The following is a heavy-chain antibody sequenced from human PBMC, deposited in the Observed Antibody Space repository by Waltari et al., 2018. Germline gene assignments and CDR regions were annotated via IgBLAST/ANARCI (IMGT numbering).Heavy chain of an antibody. D-gene: IGHD6-19*01. V-gene: IGHV3-74*03. CDR3: VRGSNDWYGFDY. CDR1: GFTFSDYW. Sequence: EVHLVESGGGLVQPGGSLRLSCAASGFTFSDYWMHWVRESPGKGLVGVSGINSGGDIKQYADFVKGRFTVSRDNARDTLSLQMNSLGVEDTALYYCVRGSNDWYGFDYWGQGARVTVSS. J-gene: IGHJ4*02. CDR2: INSGGDIK.